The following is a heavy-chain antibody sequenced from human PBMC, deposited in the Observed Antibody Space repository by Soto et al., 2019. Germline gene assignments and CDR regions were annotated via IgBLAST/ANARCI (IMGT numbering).Heavy chain of an antibody. J-gene: IGHJ4*02. CDR3: TTDSGTSPYSFDY. D-gene: IGHD1-1*01. CDR2: IMSRADGGTA. V-gene: IGHV3-15*01. CDR1: GVTFSKAW. Sequence: GGSLRLACAASGVTFSKAWVGWVRQAPGKGLEWVGRIMSRADGGTADYAAPVKGRFTMSRDDSKDTLYLEMSSLKIEDTAFYYCTTDSGTSPYSFDYWGQGAWSPSP.